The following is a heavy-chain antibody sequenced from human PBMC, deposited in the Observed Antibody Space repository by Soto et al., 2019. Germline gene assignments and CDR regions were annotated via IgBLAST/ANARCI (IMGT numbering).Heavy chain of an antibody. CDR1: GFTFSDHY. J-gene: IGHJ3*02. D-gene: IGHD3-9*01. V-gene: IGHV3-72*01. CDR3: ARYFDMLLAFDI. Sequence: EVQLVESGGGLVQPGGSLRLSCAASGFTFSDHYMDWVRQAPGKGLEWVGRTRNKANSYTTEYVASVKGRFTISRDDSKNSLYLQMNSLKTEDTAVYYCARYFDMLLAFDIWGQGTMVTVSS. CDR2: TRNKANSYTT.